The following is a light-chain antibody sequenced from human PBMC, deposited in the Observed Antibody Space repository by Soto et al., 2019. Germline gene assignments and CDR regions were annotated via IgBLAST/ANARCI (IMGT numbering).Light chain of an antibody. J-gene: IGKJ1*01. CDR3: QHFGT. CDR2: GAS. CDR1: QSVSSN. V-gene: IGKV3-15*01. Sequence: EIGLRQLPATLLVPTGERATLSCRASQSVSSNLAWYQQKPGQAPRLLIYGASTRATGIPARFSGSGSGTEFTLTISSLQSEDFAVYYCQHFGTFGQGTKVDIK.